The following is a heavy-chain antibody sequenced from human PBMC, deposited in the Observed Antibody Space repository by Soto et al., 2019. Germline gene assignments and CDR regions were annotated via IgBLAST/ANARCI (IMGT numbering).Heavy chain of an antibody. CDR2: TYYGGST. CDR3: ARADYYDSSGYYYWGFDY. Sequence: PSETLSLTCTVSGGSISSGDYYWSWIRQPPGKGLEWIGYTYYGGSTYYNPSLKSRVTISVDTSKNHFSLKLSSVTAADTAVYYCARADYYDSSGYYYWGFDYWGQGTLVTVSS. D-gene: IGHD3-22*01. CDR1: GGSISSGDYY. J-gene: IGHJ4*02. V-gene: IGHV4-30-4*01.